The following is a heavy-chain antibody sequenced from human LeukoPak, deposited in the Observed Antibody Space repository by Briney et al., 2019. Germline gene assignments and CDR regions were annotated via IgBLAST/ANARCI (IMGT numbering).Heavy chain of an antibody. D-gene: IGHD5-18*01. J-gene: IGHJ4*02. CDR2: INPNSGGT. V-gene: IGHV1-2*02. CDR1: GYTFTGYY. Sequence: ASVKVSCKASGYTFTGYYLHWVRQAPGHGLEWMGWINPNSGGTNYAQKFQGRVTMTRDTSISTAYMELSRLRSDDTAVYYCARGLVATANFDYWGQGNLVTVSS. CDR3: ARGLVATANFDY.